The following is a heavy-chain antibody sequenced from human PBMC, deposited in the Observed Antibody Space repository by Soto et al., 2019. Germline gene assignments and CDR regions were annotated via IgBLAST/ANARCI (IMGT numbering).Heavy chain of an antibody. D-gene: IGHD1-1*01. J-gene: IGHJ5*02. CDR1: GYTFTDFY. CDR3: ATGTNGTTGWYHP. Sequence: QVQLVQSGTEVKKPGASVTVSCKSSGYTFTDFYLHWLRQAPGQGLEWVGWINPKTADTKSSQKFQCRVTMSTDTSVSTAYIDLTSLTSDDTAMYYCATGTNGTTGWYHPWGQGTRVTVSS. V-gene: IGHV1-2*02. CDR2: INPKTADT.